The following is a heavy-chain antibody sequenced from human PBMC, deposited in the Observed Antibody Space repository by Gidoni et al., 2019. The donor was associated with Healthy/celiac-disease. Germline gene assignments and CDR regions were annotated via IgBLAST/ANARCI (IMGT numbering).Heavy chain of an antibody. Sequence: QLQLQESGPGLVTPSATLSLTCTVPGCSISSSRYYWGWIRQPPGKGLEWIGSIYYSGSTYYNPSLKSRVTISVDTSKNQFSLKLSSVTAADTAVYYCARLLGSGSYFYYWGQGTLVTVSS. D-gene: IGHD1-26*01. J-gene: IGHJ4*02. CDR2: IYYSGST. CDR1: GCSISSSRYY. CDR3: ARLLGSGSYFYY. V-gene: IGHV4-39*01.